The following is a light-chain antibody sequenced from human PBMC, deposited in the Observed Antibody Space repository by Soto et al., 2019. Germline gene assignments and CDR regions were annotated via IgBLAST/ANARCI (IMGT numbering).Light chain of an antibody. J-gene: IGLJ2*01. CDR1: GSDIAVYDF. CDR3: SSFAGDNTLV. Sequence: QSVLTQPPSASGSPGQSVTISCAGTGSDIAVYDFVSWYQQHPDKAPKLIIYEVHKRPSGVPDRFSASKSGSTASLTVSGLQAEDEADYYCSSFAGDNTLVFGGGTQLTVL. CDR2: EVH. V-gene: IGLV2-8*01.